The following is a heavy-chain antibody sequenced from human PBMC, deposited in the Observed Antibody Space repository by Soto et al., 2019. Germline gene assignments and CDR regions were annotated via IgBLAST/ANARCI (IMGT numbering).Heavy chain of an antibody. Sequence: SETLSLTCIVSGGSISSYYWSWIRQPPGKGLEWIGYIYYSGSTNYNPSLKSRVTISADTSKNEFSLKLSSVTAADTAVYYCARVYYDSDGSGWLDPWGQGTLVTVSS. V-gene: IGHV4-59*01. CDR3: ARVYYDSDGSGWLDP. D-gene: IGHD3-22*01. J-gene: IGHJ5*02. CDR2: IYYSGST. CDR1: GGSISSYY.